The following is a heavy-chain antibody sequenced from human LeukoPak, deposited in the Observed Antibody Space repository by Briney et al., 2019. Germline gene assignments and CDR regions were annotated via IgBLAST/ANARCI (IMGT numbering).Heavy chain of an antibody. Sequence: GGSLRLSCAASGFTFSNYWMHWVCQAPGKGLVWVSRISSDGSSTSYADSVKGRFTISRDNAKNTLYLQMNSLRAEDTAVYYCARTAYSDYSLGFWGQGTLVTVSS. V-gene: IGHV3-74*01. J-gene: IGHJ4*02. CDR2: ISSDGSST. CDR1: GFTFSNYW. CDR3: ARTAYSDYSLGF. D-gene: IGHD5-12*01.